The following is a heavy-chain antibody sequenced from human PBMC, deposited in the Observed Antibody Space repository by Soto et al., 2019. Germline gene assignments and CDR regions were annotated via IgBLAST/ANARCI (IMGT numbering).Heavy chain of an antibody. CDR2: ISYDGSNK. Sequence: QVQLVESGGGVVQPGRSLRLSCAASGFTFSSYAMHWVRQAPGKGLEWVAVISYDGSNKYYADSVKGRFTISRDNSKNTLYPQMNSLRAEDTAVYYCARASNGWYYDYWGQGTLVTVSS. CDR3: ARASNGWYYDY. V-gene: IGHV3-30-3*01. CDR1: GFTFSSYA. D-gene: IGHD6-19*01. J-gene: IGHJ4*02.